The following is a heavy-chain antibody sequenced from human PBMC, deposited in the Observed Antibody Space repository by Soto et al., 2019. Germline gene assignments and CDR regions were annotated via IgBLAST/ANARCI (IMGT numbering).Heavy chain of an antibody. V-gene: IGHV3-33*01. D-gene: IGHD2-2*01. CDR3: ARCRYCSGSSCYGGFDS. Sequence: GGSLRLSCAASGFTFSSYDIHWVRQAPGKGLEWVAVIRYDGNNKDYADSVKGRFIISRDTSKNTLYLQMNSLRAEDTAVYYCARCRYCSGSSCYGGFDSWGQGTLVTVSS. CDR1: GFTFSSYD. J-gene: IGHJ4*02. CDR2: IRYDGNNK.